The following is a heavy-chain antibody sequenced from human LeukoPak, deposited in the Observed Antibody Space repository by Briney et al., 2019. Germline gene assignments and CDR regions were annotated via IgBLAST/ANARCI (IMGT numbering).Heavy chain of an antibody. D-gene: IGHD6-13*01. J-gene: IGHJ5*02. Sequence: PGESLKISCKGSGYSFTSYWIGWVRQMPGKGLEWMGIIYPGDSDTRYSPSFQGQVTISADKSISTAYLQWSSLKASDTAMYYCARRGIAAAGTNWFDPWGQGTLVTASS. CDR1: GYSFTSYW. CDR2: IYPGDSDT. V-gene: IGHV5-51*03. CDR3: ARRGIAAAGTNWFDP.